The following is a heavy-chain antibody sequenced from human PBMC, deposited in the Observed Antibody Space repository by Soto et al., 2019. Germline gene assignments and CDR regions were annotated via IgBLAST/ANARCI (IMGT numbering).Heavy chain of an antibody. J-gene: IGHJ4*02. CDR2: ISASGGST. CDR3: ARENGNFDY. Sequence: VRQAPGKGLEWVSAISASGGSTYYADSVKGRFTISRDNAKNSLYLQMNSLRAEDTAVYYCARENGNFDYWGQGTLVTVSS. V-gene: IGHV3-21*01. D-gene: IGHD4-17*01.